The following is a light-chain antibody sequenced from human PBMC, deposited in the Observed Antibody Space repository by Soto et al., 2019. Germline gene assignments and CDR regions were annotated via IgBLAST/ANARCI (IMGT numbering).Light chain of an antibody. J-gene: IGKJ1*01. CDR2: GAS. CDR1: QSVSSN. CDR3: QQYNNWPQT. Sequence: EIVMTQSPATLSVSPGERATLSCRASQSVSSNLAWYQQKPGQATRLLIYGASTRATGIPAWFSGRGSGTEFTLTISSLQSEDFAVYYCQQYNNWPQTFGQGTKVEIK. V-gene: IGKV3-15*01.